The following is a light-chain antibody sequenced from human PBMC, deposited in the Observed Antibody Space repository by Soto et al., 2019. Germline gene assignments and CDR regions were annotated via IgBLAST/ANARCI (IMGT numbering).Light chain of an antibody. CDR3: QQYDNWPYP. CDR1: QSVSSN. V-gene: IGKV3-15*01. Sequence: EIVMTQSPATLSVSPGERATLSCRASQSVSSNLAWYQQKPGQAPRLLIYGASTRATGIPARFSGSGSGTELTLTISSLQSEDFAVYYCQQYDNWPYPFGQGTKLEIK. J-gene: IGKJ2*01. CDR2: GAS.